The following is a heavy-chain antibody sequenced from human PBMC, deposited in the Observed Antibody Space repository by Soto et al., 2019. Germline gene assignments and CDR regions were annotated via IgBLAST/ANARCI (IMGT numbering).Heavy chain of an antibody. D-gene: IGHD2-15*01. CDR2: IKQDGSAK. V-gene: IGHV3-7*05. Sequence: EVHLVESGGGLVQPGGSLRLSCAASGFTFSNYWMTWVRQAPGKGLEWVANIKQDGSAKDYVDSVKGRFTISRDNLKNSLYLEMNSLRAEDTAVYYCGKHFGGTMWGQGTLVTVSS. J-gene: IGHJ4*02. CDR3: GKHFGGTM. CDR1: GFTFSNYW.